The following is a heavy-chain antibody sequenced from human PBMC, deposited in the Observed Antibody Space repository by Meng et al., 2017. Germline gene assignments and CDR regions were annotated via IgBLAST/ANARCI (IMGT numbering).Heavy chain of an antibody. D-gene: IGHD3-22*01. J-gene: IGHJ4*01. CDR3: AKDIRSSGYYYFDY. Sequence: GESLKISCAASGFTFEDYAMHWVRQAPGKGLEWVSLISWDGGSTYYADSVKGRFTISRDNSKNSLYLQMNSLRAEDTALYYCAKDIRSSGYYYFDYWGQGTPVTVSS. CDR1: GFTFEDYA. CDR2: ISWDGGST. V-gene: IGHV3-43D*03.